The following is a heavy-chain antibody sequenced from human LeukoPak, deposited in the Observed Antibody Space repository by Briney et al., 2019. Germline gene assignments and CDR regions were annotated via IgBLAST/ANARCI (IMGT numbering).Heavy chain of an antibody. D-gene: IGHD2-15*01. J-gene: IGHJ4*02. CDR3: ARVSCSGGSCYSPYHFDY. Sequence: SETLSLTCTVSGGSINSYYWSWIRQPPGKGLEWIGYIYYSGSTNYNPSLKSRVTMSVDTSKNQFSLKLSSVTAADTAVYYCARVSCSGGSCYSPYHFDYWGQGTLVTVSS. V-gene: IGHV4-59*01. CDR2: IYYSGST. CDR1: GGSINSYY.